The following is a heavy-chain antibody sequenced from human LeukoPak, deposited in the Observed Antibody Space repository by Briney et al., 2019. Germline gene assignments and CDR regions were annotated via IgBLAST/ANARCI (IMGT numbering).Heavy chain of an antibody. Sequence: GGSLRLSCAASGFSFSNSAMNWVRQAPGKGLEWVSGITSDDRTFYAGSVKGRFTISRDNSRSTLYLQLNSLSGEDTAVYYCTKDHHDILTGYDYWGQGTLVTVSS. J-gene: IGHJ4*02. D-gene: IGHD3-9*01. CDR3: TKDHHDILTGYDY. V-gene: IGHV3-23*01. CDR2: ITSDDRT. CDR1: GFSFSNSA.